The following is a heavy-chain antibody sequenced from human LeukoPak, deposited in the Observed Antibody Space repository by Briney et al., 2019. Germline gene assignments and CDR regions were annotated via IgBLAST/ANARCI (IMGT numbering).Heavy chain of an antibody. CDR2: IIPIFGTA. CDR3: ARETISVFGVVISPLDY. CDR1: GGTFSSYA. V-gene: IGHV1-69*13. J-gene: IGHJ4*02. D-gene: IGHD3-3*01. Sequence: SVKVSCKASGGTFSSYAISWVRQAPGQGLEWMGGIIPIFGTANYAQKFQGRVTITADESTSTAYMELSRLRSEDTAVYYCARETISVFGVVISPLDYWGQGTLVAVSS.